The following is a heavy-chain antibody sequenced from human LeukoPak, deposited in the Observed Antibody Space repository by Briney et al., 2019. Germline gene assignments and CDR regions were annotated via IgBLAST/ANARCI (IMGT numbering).Heavy chain of an antibody. Sequence: GGSLRLSCAASGFTFSSYGMHWVRQAPGKGLEWVAFIRYDGSNKYYADSVKGRFTISRDNSKNTLYLQMNSLRAEDTAVYYCAKDLTTYSSGWSDAFDIWGQGTMVTVSS. CDR3: AKDLTTYSSGWSDAFDI. CDR2: IRYDGSNK. D-gene: IGHD6-19*01. J-gene: IGHJ3*02. V-gene: IGHV3-30*02. CDR1: GFTFSSYG.